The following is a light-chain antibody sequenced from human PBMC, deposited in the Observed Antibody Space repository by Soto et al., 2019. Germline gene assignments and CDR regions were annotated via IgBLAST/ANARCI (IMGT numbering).Light chain of an antibody. CDR2: EVS. V-gene: IGLV2-8*01. CDR3: SSYAGNDNGV. CDR1: YSDIGVYDF. Sequence: QSVLTQPPSASGSPGQSVTIYCTGTYSDIGVYDFVSWYQQHPGNAPTLMFYEVSKRPSGVPDRFSGSKSGNTAFLTVSGRQAEDDSDSYCSSYAGNDNGVFGGGTKLTVL. J-gene: IGLJ3*02.